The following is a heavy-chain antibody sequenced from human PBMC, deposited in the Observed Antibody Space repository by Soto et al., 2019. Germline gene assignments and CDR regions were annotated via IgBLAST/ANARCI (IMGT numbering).Heavy chain of an antibody. CDR3: VRSGTARLLRHSWFDT. V-gene: IGHV3-21*01. D-gene: IGHD2-21*01. CDR1: GFTFNTYD. CDR2: ITTSSAYI. Sequence: EVKLVESGGGLVKPGGSLRLSCAASGFTFNTYDMNWVRQAPGKVLEWVSSITTSSAYIYYADSLKSRITISRDNAKNSLFLKMNSLRAEDTAVYYCVRSGTARLLRHSWFDTWGQGTLVTVSS. J-gene: IGHJ5*02.